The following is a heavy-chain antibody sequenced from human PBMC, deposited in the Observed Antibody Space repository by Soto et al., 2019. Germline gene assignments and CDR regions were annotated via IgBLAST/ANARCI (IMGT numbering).Heavy chain of an antibody. CDR2: IWYDGSNK. V-gene: IGHV3-33*01. CDR1: GFTFSSYG. CDR3: TYDSRGYFDY. Sequence: QVQLVESGGGVVQPGRSLRLSCAASGFTFSSYGMHWVRQAPGKGLEWVAVIWYDGSNKYYADSVKGRFTISRDNSKNTLYLQMNSLRAEDTAVYYCTYDSRGYFDYWGQGTLVTVSS. D-gene: IGHD3-22*01. J-gene: IGHJ4*02.